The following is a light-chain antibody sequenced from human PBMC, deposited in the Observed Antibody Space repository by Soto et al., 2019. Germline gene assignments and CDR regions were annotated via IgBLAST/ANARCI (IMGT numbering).Light chain of an antibody. CDR1: NNL. CDR3: CAYVGARSYV. CDR2: EGT. J-gene: IGLJ1*01. V-gene: IGLV2-23*01. Sequence: QSALTQPASVSGSPGQLITIPCTGTNNLVSWYQQHPGKAPKVVVYEGTKRPSGVSNRFSGSNSGGTASLTISGLQAKDEASYFCCAYVGARSYVFGPGTKV.